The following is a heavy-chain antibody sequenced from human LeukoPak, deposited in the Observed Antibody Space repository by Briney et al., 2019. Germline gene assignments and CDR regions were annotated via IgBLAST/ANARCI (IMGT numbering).Heavy chain of an antibody. CDR3: ARAPGSYYYGMDV. Sequence: GGSLRLSCAASGFTFSSYAMSWVRQAPGKGLEWVSAISGSGGSTYYADSVKGRFTISRDNSKNTLYLQMNSLRAEDTAVYYCARAPGSYYYGMDVWGQGTTVTVSS. J-gene: IGHJ6*02. CDR1: GFTFSSYA. CDR2: ISGSGGST. V-gene: IGHV3-23*01.